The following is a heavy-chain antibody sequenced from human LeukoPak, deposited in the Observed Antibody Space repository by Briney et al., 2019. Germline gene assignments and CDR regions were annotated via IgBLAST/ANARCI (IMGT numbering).Heavy chain of an antibody. CDR2: FDPEDGET. Sequence: APVKVSCKVSGYTLTELSMHWVRQAPGKGLEWMGGFDPEDGETIYAQKFQGRVTMTEDTSTDTAYMELNSLRSEDTAVYYCATDYRYDSSGYPPSFDYWGQGTLVTVSS. CDR3: ATDYRYDSSGYPPSFDY. V-gene: IGHV1-24*01. D-gene: IGHD3-22*01. J-gene: IGHJ4*02. CDR1: GYTLTELS.